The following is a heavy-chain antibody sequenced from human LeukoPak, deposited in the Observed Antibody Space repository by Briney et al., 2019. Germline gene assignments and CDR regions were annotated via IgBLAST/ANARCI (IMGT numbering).Heavy chain of an antibody. V-gene: IGHV4-39*01. J-gene: IGHJ4*02. CDR3: ARQLPTAAADTRGYFDY. Sequence: SETLSLTCTVSGGSISPISSSTYYWGWIRQAPGKGLEWIGSLFYGETTHYNPFLKSRATLSVDASNNQFSLKLTSVTAADAAGSFCARQLPTAAADTRGYFDYWGQGTVVTVSS. D-gene: IGHD6-25*01. CDR1: GGSISPISSSTYY. CDR2: LFYGETT.